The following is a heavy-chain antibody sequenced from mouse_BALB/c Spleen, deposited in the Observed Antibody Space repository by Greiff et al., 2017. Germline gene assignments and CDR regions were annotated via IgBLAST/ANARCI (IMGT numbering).Heavy chain of an antibody. J-gene: IGHJ3*01. D-gene: IGHD2-14*01. CDR3: ARAEVRQGFAY. V-gene: IGHV1-81*01. CDR1: GYTFTDYV. Sequence: QVQLQQSGAELMKPGASVKMSCKASGYTFTDYVISWVKQRTGQGLEWIGEIYPGSGSTYYNEKFKGKATLTADKSSNTAYMQLSSLTSEDSAVYFCARAEVRQGFAYWGQGTLVTVSA. CDR2: IYPGSGST.